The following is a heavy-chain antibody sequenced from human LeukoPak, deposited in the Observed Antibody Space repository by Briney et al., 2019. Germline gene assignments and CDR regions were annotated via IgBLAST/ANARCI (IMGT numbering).Heavy chain of an antibody. J-gene: IGHJ4*02. Sequence: SVKVSCKASGYTFISYAISWVRQAPGQGLEWMGGIIPIFGTANYAQKFQGRVTITTDESTSTAYMELSSLRSEDTAVYYCASTFADYCGGDCYPYYFDYWGQGTLVTVSS. CDR3: ASTFADYCGGDCYPYYFDY. D-gene: IGHD2-21*02. CDR2: IIPIFGTA. V-gene: IGHV1-69*05. CDR1: GYTFISYA.